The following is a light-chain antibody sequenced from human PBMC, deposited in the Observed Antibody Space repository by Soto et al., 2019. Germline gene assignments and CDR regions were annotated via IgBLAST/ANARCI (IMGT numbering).Light chain of an antibody. CDR3: QXYNNWPPAXT. V-gene: IGKV3-15*01. CDR1: QSVRSN. Sequence: EIVMAQSPATQSVSPGERATLSCRASQSVRSNLAWYQQKPGQSPRLLIYGASTRATGIPARFSGSGSGTQFTLTISSLQSEDFAVYYXQXYNNWPPAXTFGQGTKVDIK. CDR2: GAS. J-gene: IGKJ1*01.